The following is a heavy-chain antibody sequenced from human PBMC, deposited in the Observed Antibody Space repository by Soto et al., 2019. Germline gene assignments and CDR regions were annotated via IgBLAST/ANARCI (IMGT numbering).Heavy chain of an antibody. CDR2: ISYDGSNK. CDR3: AKGSFGVVIPIDY. V-gene: IGHV3-30*18. Sequence: GGSLRLSCAASGFTFSSYGMHWVRQAPGKGLEWVAVISYDGSNKYYADYVKGRFTIYRDNSKNTLYLQMNSLRAEDTAVYYCAKGSFGVVIPIDYWGQGTLVTVSS. CDR1: GFTFSSYG. J-gene: IGHJ4*02. D-gene: IGHD3-3*01.